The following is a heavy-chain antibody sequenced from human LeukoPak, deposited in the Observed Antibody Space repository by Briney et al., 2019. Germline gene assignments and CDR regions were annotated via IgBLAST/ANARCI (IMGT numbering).Heavy chain of an antibody. J-gene: IGHJ2*01. CDR2: IYNSGTT. CDR1: GDSISSGSYY. D-gene: IGHD2-2*02. V-gene: IGHV4-61*02. CDR3: ARVYCSSTSCYTLSWYFDL. Sequence: SETLSLTCTVSGDSISSGSYYWSWIRQPAGKGLEWIGRIYNSGTTNYNPSLKSRVTISEDASKNQFSLNLSFVTAADTAVYYCARVYCSSTSCYTLSWYFDLWGRGTLVTVSS.